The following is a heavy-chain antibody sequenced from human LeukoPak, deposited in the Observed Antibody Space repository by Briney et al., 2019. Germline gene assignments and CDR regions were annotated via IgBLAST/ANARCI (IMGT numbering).Heavy chain of an antibody. J-gene: IGHJ6*03. V-gene: IGHV3-30*02. CDR1: GFTFSSYG. D-gene: IGHD2-15*01. CDR2: IRYDGSNK. Sequence: GSLRLSCAASGFTFSSYGMHWVRQAPGKGLEWVAFIRYDGSNKYYADSVKGRFTISRDNSKNTLYLQMNSLRAEDTAVYYCAKDWRGYCSGGSCYLDYYYYYYMDVWGKGTTVTVSS. CDR3: AKDWRGYCSGGSCYLDYYYYYYMDV.